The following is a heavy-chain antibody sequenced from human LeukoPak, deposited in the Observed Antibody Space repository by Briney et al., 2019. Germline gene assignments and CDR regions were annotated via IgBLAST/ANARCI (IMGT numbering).Heavy chain of an antibody. CDR2: IWYDGSNK. CDR3: AKVAAFFHFDY. V-gene: IGHV3-30*02. D-gene: IGHD3-3*02. Sequence: GGSLRLSCAASGFTFSSYGMHWVRQAPGKGLEWVAVIWYDGSNKYYADSVKGRFTISRDNSKNTLYLQMNSLRAEDTAVYYCAKVAAFFHFDYWGQGTLVTVSS. J-gene: IGHJ4*02. CDR1: GFTFSSYG.